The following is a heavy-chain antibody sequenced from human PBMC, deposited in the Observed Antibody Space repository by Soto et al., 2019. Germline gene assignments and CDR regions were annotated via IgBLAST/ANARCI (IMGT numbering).Heavy chain of an antibody. CDR2: INGRSNYV. Sequence: VGSLRLSCVFSGFTFSTYTMNWVRQAPGKGLEWVSSINGRSNYVYYADSVKGRFTISRDNAKNSLYLQMNRLRAEDTAIYYCAREDGVVGSSSAFDHWGLGTLVTVSS. J-gene: IGHJ4*02. D-gene: IGHD1-26*01. V-gene: IGHV3-21*01. CDR3: AREDGVVGSSSAFDH. CDR1: GFTFSTYT.